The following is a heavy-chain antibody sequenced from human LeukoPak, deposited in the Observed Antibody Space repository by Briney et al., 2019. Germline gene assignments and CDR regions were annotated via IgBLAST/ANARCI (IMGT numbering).Heavy chain of an antibody. CDR3: ARVVFRYDYDLDY. CDR1: GFTFSDYY. CDR2: ISSSGSTI. J-gene: IGHJ4*02. Sequence: GGSLRLSCAASGFTFSDYYMSWIRQAPGKGLEWVSYISSSGSTIYYADSVKGRFTISRDNAKNSLYLQMNSLRAEDTAVYYCARVVFRYDYDLDYWGQGTLVTVSS. V-gene: IGHV3-11*04. D-gene: IGHD4-17*01.